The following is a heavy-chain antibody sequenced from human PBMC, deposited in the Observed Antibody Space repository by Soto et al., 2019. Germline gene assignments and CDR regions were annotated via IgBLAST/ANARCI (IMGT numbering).Heavy chain of an antibody. Sequence: LRLSCAASGFSFSGYGMHWVRQAPGKGLEWVAVISNDGRNQYYVDSVRGRFTISRDNYKNTLDLQMNSLRPEDTAVYYCGKDRVSEHNSGWPQGHWGQGTPVTVSS. CDR3: GKDRVSEHNSGWPQGH. CDR2: ISNDGRNQ. J-gene: IGHJ4*02. D-gene: IGHD6-19*01. V-gene: IGHV3-30*18. CDR1: GFSFSGYG.